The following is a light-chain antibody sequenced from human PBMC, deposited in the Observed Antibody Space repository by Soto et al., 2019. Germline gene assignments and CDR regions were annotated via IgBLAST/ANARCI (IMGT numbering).Light chain of an antibody. CDR2: GAS. CDR3: QQYNNWPPIT. V-gene: IGKV3-15*01. J-gene: IGKJ2*01. CDR1: QSVSGN. Sequence: EIVMTQSPATLSVSPGERATLSCRASQSVSGNLAWFQQKPGQAPRLLIYGASTRATGIPARFSGSGSGTEFTVTISSLQSEDFAVYYCQQYNNWPPITFGQGTKQEIK.